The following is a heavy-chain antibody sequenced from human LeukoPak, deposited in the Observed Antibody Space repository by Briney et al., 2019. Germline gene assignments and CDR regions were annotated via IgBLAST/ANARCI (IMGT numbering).Heavy chain of an antibody. CDR2: ISSDGRDK. Sequence: GGSLRLSCAASGFTFSGYAIHWVRQAPGKGLEWVAVISSDGRDKHHADSVKGRFTISRDNSKNTLYLQTNSLRAEDTAVYYCARDLRRFAAYYFDYWGQGTLVTVSS. D-gene: IGHD5/OR15-5a*01. CDR1: GFTFSGYA. CDR3: ARDLRRFAAYYFDY. J-gene: IGHJ4*02. V-gene: IGHV3-30*03.